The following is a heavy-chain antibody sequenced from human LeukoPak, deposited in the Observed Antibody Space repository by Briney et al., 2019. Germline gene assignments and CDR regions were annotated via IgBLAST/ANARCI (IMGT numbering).Heavy chain of an antibody. D-gene: IGHD6-6*01. Sequence: GGSLRLSCAASGFTFSSYAMHWVRQAPGKGLEWVAVISYDGSNKYYADSVKGRFTISRDNSKNTLHLQMNSLRAEDTAVYYCASGTTIAARPLGYWGQGTLVTVSS. J-gene: IGHJ4*02. CDR2: ISYDGSNK. CDR1: GFTFSSYA. V-gene: IGHV3-30-3*01. CDR3: ASGTTIAARPLGY.